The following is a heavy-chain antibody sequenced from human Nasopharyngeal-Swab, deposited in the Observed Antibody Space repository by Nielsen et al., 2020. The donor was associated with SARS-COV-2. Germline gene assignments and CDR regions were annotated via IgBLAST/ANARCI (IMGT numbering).Heavy chain of an antibody. Sequence: GESLKISCAASGFTFSNYAMHWVRQAPGKGLEWVAVISYDGSNKYYVDSVKGRFTISRDNSKNTLHLQMNSLRAEDTAVYYCARCITIFGSGELDYWGQGTLVTVSS. J-gene: IGHJ4*02. V-gene: IGHV3-30*03. CDR1: GFTFSNYA. D-gene: IGHD3-3*01. CDR3: ARCITIFGSGELDY. CDR2: ISYDGSNK.